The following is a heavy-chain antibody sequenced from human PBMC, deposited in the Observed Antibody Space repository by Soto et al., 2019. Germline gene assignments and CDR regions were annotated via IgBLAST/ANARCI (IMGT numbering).Heavy chain of an antibody. Sequence: QVQLVQSGAEVRKPGASVKVSCKASGYTFTSSGISWLRQAPGQGREWVGWISTYNGDTNDAPKIQDRVTMTIDRSTSTAYMELRSLRSDDAAVYYCARAGAAPYYYYGMDVWGQGTRVTVSS. CDR2: ISTYNGDT. CDR1: GYTFTSSG. V-gene: IGHV1-18*01. D-gene: IGHD2-15*01. J-gene: IGHJ6*02. CDR3: ARAGAAPYYYYGMDV.